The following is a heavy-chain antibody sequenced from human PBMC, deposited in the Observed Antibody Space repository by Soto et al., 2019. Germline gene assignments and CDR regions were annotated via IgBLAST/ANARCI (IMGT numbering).Heavy chain of an antibody. CDR3: ATLPPRIEVVVTPIPT. V-gene: IGHV4-4*02. Sequence: QVQLRESGPGLVKPSGTLSLTCVVSGASISSSYWWSWVRQPPGKGLEWIGEIYHSGITKYNPSLKIRVTISVDKSNNEFSLKMNSVTPADTAVYFCATLPPRIEVVVTPIPTWGQGILVTVSS. CDR2: IYHSGIT. J-gene: IGHJ5*02. D-gene: IGHD2-15*01. CDR1: GASISSSYW.